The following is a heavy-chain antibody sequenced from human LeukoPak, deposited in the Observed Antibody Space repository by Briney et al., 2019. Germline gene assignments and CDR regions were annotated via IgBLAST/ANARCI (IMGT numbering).Heavy chain of an antibody. CDR2: IYYRCTI. J-gene: IGHJ6*03. D-gene: IGHD3-16*01. CDR1: GYSISSSNW. V-gene: IGHV4-28*05. CDR3: ASGGDYGYYYYMDV. Sequence: TAETLSLTCAVSGYSISSSNWGGWSREPPGEGLEGIGYIYYRCTIYYNPSLKSRVTMSVDTSKTQFSLKLSSVTAVDTAVYYCASGGDYGYYYYMDVWGKGPTVTVSS.